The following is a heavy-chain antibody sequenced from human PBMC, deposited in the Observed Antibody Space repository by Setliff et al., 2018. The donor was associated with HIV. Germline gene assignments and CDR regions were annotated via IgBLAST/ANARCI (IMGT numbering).Heavy chain of an antibody. V-gene: IGHV4-38-2*02. Sequence: SETLSLTCTVSGYSISSGYYWGWIRQPPGKGLEWIGSICHSGSTYYNPSLKSRVTISVDTSKNQFSLKLTSVTAADTAVYYCARNIEWEPYAFDIWGQGTMVTVSS. CDR1: GYSISSGYY. CDR3: ARNIEWEPYAFDI. D-gene: IGHD1-26*01. CDR2: ICHSGST. J-gene: IGHJ3*02.